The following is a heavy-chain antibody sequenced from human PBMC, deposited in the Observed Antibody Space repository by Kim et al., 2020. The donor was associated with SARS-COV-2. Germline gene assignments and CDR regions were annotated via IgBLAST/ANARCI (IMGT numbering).Heavy chain of an antibody. CDR3: AKEMIGYTSSQRGYFDP. CDR1: GFTFSNYA. Sequence: GGSLRLSCAASGFTFSNYAINWVRQAPGKGLEWVAAISGGGSSYYADSVRGRFTCSRGNSKNTMYLQMNNLRAEDTAIYYCAKEMIGYTSSQRGYFDPWG. V-gene: IGHV3-23*01. J-gene: IGHJ4*03. D-gene: IGHD5-12*01. CDR2: ISGGGSS.